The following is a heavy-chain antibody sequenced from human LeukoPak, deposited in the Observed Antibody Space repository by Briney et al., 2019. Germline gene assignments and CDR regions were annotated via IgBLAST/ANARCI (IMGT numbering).Heavy chain of an antibody. CDR3: AKLPVAGLYFDY. Sequence: GGSLRLSCAASGFTFSSYAMRWVRQAPGKGLEWISAISGSGGSTYYVDSVKGRFTISRDNSKNTLYLQMNSLRVEDTAVYYCAKLPVAGLYFDYWGQGTLVTVSS. CDR2: ISGSGGST. J-gene: IGHJ4*02. D-gene: IGHD6-19*01. V-gene: IGHV3-23*01. CDR1: GFTFSSYA.